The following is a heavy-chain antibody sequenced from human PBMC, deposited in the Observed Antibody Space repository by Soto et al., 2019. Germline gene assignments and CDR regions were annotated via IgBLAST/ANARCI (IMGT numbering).Heavy chain of an antibody. CDR3: VKGDYSSAWSKDS. D-gene: IGHD6-19*01. Sequence: PGGSLRLSCAASGFTFSSYGMHWVRQAPGKGLEWVSVIRNNGSNKYYVDSVKGRFTISRDNSKNTLDLQMTSLRAEYTAVYYCVKGDYSSAWSKDSWGQGTLVTVSS. CDR2: IRNNGSNK. J-gene: IGHJ4*02. V-gene: IGHV3-30*18. CDR1: GFTFSSYG.